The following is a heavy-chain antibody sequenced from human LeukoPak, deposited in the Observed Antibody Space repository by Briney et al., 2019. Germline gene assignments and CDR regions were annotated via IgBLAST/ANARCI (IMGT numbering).Heavy chain of an antibody. CDR3: ARDNSVEDTAWWFDP. Sequence: GGSLRLSCAASEFPFNGYWMSWVRQALGKGLECVANINQDGSEKYYVDSVRGRFTISRDNAKNSLYLQMNNLRLEDTAVYYCARDNSVEDTAWWFDPWGQGTLVTVSS. CDR1: EFPFNGYW. D-gene: IGHD4-23*01. CDR2: INQDGSEK. J-gene: IGHJ5*02. V-gene: IGHV3-7*03.